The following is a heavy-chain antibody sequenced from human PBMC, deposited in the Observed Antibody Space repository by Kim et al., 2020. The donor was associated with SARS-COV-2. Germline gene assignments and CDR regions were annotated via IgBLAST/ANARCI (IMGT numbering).Heavy chain of an antibody. CDR2: IWYDGSNK. V-gene: IGHV3-33*01. CDR3: ARYGSGYDY. D-gene: IGHD3-10*01. Sequence: GGSLRLSCAASGFTFTNYGMHWVRQAPGKGLEWVAVIWYDGSNKYYADSVKGRFTISRDNSKNTLYLQMNSLRAEDTAVYYCARYGSGYDYWGQGTLVTVSS. CDR1: GFTFTNYG. J-gene: IGHJ4*02.